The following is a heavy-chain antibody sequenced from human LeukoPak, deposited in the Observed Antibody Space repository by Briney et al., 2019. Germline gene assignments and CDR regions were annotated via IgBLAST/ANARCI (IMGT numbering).Heavy chain of an antibody. CDR3: ARAASNIVVAGDWYFDL. D-gene: IGHD6-19*01. V-gene: IGHV3-21*01. CDR2: IRSSSGSI. Sequence: GGSLRLSCAASGFTFSSFSMNWVRQAPGKGLEWVSSIRSSSGSIYYADSLKGRFTISRDNAKNSLYLQMDSLRAEDTAVYYCARAASNIVVAGDWYFDLWGRGTLVTVSS. J-gene: IGHJ2*01. CDR1: GFTFSSFS.